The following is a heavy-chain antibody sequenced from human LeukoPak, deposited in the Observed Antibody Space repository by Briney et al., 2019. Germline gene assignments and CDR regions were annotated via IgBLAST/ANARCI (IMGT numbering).Heavy chain of an antibody. CDR3: ARPNLGLDAFDI. Sequence: PSETLSLTCTVSGYSISSGYYWGWIRQPPGKGLEWIGSIYHSGSTYYNPSLKSRVTISVDTSKNQFSLKLSSVTAADTAVYYCARPNLGLDAFDIWGQGTMVTVSS. V-gene: IGHV4-38-2*02. CDR1: GYSISSGYY. J-gene: IGHJ3*02. CDR2: IYHSGST. D-gene: IGHD7-27*01.